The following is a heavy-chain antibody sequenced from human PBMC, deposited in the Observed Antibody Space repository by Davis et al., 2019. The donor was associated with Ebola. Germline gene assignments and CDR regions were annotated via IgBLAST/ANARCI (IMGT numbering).Heavy chain of an antibody. CDR3: ARGITMVRGVTMFDY. J-gene: IGHJ4*02. V-gene: IGHV1-18*01. Sequence: ASVKVSCKASGYTFTSYGICWVRQAPGQGLEWMGWISAYNGNTNYAQNLQGRVTMTTDTSTSTAYMELRSLRSDDTAVYYCARGITMVRGVTMFDYWGQGTLVTVSS. CDR1: GYTFTSYG. D-gene: IGHD3-10*01. CDR2: ISAYNGNT.